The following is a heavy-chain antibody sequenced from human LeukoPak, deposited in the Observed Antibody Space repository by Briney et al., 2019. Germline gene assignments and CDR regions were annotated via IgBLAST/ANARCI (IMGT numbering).Heavy chain of an antibody. Sequence: SETLSLTCAVYGGSFSGYYWSWIRQPPGKGLEWIGEINHSGSTNYNPSLKSRVTISVDTSKNQFSLKLSSVTAADTAVYYCARGPELGYSSGGGYWGQGTLVTVSS. CDR1: GGSFSGYY. CDR3: ARGPELGYSSGGGY. CDR2: INHSGST. D-gene: IGHD6-19*01. J-gene: IGHJ4*02. V-gene: IGHV4-34*01.